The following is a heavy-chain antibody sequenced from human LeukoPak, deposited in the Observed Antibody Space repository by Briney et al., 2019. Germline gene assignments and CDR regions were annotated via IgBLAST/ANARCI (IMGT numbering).Heavy chain of an antibody. J-gene: IGHJ6*03. CDR2: ISYDGSNK. V-gene: IGHV3-30*04. CDR1: GFTFSSYA. Sequence: PGGSLRLSCAASGFTFSSYAMHWVRQAPGKGLEWVAVISYDGSNKYYADSVKGRFTISRDNSKNTLYLQMNSLRAEGTAVYYCAREGDTAMTAGYYYYMDVWGKGTTVTVSS. D-gene: IGHD5-18*01. CDR3: AREGDTAMTAGYYYYMDV.